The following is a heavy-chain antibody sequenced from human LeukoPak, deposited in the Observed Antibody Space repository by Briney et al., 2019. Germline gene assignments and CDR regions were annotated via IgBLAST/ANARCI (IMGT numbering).Heavy chain of an antibody. CDR2: IIPVFGTA. Sequence: ASVKVSCKASGGTFSSYTINWVRQAPGQGLEWMGGIIPVFGTANYVQKFQGRVTITADESTSTACMELSSLRSEDTAVYYCARAYYESSAYRHAVYFDYWGQGTLVTVSS. D-gene: IGHD3-22*01. V-gene: IGHV1-69*13. J-gene: IGHJ4*02. CDR1: GGTFSSYT. CDR3: ARAYYESSAYRHAVYFDY.